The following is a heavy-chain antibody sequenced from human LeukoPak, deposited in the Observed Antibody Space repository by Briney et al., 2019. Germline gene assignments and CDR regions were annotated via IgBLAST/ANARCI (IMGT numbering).Heavy chain of an antibody. V-gene: IGHV1-46*01. D-gene: IGHD3-16*02. CDR2: INPSGGST. CDR1: GYTFTGYY. Sequence: ASVKVSCKASGYTFTGYYMHWVRQAPGQGLEWMGIINPSGGSTSYAQKFQGRVTMTRDTSTSTVYMELSSLRSEDTAVYYCARDLVSRAFDIWGQGTMVTVSS. CDR3: ARDLVSRAFDI. J-gene: IGHJ3*02.